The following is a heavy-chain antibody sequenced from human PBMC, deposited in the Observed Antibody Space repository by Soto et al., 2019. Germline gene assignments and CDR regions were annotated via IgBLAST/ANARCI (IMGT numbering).Heavy chain of an antibody. CDR1: GGTFSSYA. CDR2: IIPIFGTA. D-gene: IGHD4-4*01. V-gene: IGHV1-69*13. J-gene: IGHJ5*02. Sequence: EASVKVSCKASGGTFSSYAISWVRQAPGQGLEWMGGIIPIFGTANYAQKFQGRVTITADESTSTAYMELSSLRSEDTAVYYCARDLTTVTTGWFDPWGQGTLVTVSS. CDR3: ARDLTTVTTGWFDP.